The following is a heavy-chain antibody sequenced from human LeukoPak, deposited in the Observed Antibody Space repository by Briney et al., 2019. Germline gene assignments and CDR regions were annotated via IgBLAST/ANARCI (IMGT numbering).Heavy chain of an antibody. CDR3: ASSIVVVVADAFDI. D-gene: IGHD2-15*01. CDR1: GGSFSGYY. J-gene: IGHJ3*02. V-gene: IGHV4-34*01. Sequence: KPSETLSLTXAVYGGSFSGYYWSWIRQPPGKGLEWIGEINHSGITNYNPSLKRRVTISVDPSKNQFSLKLSSVTAADTAVYYCASSIVVVVADAFDIWGQGTMVTVSS. CDR2: INHSGIT.